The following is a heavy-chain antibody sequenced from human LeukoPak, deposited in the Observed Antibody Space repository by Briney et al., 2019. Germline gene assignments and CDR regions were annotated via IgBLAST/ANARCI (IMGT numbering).Heavy chain of an antibody. Sequence: GGSLRLSCAASGFTVSSNYMSWVRQAPGKGLEWVSVIYSGGSTYYADSVKGRFTISRDNSKNTLYLQMNSLRAEDTAVYYCARTTQTYYDFWSGYYRRASDCYGMDVWGQGTTVTVSS. D-gene: IGHD3-3*01. CDR1: GFTVSSNY. J-gene: IGHJ6*02. V-gene: IGHV3-53*01. CDR3: ARTTQTYYDFWSGYYRRASDCYGMDV. CDR2: IYSGGST.